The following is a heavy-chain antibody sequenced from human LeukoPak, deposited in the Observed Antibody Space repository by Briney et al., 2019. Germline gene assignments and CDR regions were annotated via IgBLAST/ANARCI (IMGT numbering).Heavy chain of an antibody. D-gene: IGHD3-10*01. CDR2: INHSGST. CDR3: ASTGYGSGNSRFDY. CDR1: GGSFSGYY. J-gene: IGHJ4*02. Sequence: SETLSLTCAVYGGSFSGYYWSWIRQPPGKGLEWIGEINHSGSTNYNPSLKSRVTISVDTSKNQFSLNLGSVSAADTAVYYCASTGYGSGNSRFDYWGQGTLVTVSS. V-gene: IGHV4-34*01.